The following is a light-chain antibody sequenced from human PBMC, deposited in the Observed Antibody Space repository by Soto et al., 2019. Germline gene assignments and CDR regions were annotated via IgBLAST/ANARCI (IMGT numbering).Light chain of an antibody. J-gene: IGKJ5*01. CDR1: QSVSSSY. CDR3: HQYAWSPLT. CDR2: GAS. Sequence: EIVLTQSPGTLSLSPGERATLSCRASQSVSSSYLAWYQQKPGQAPRLLIYGASSRATGIPDRFSGSESGTDFTLTISRLEPEDFAVYYCHQYAWSPLTFGQGTRLEIK. V-gene: IGKV3-20*01.